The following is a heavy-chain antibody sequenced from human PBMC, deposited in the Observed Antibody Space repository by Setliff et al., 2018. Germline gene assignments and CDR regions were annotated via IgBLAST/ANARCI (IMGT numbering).Heavy chain of an antibody. D-gene: IGHD4-17*01. V-gene: IGHV3-23*01. CDR3: AKVYRDYGNSVDAFDV. Sequence: GGSLRLSCAASGITFSNYAMSWVRQAPGMGLDWVSSFRGGGGPTYYADSVKGRFTISRDISKNTVYLQMNSLRVEDTAVYFCAKVYRDYGNSVDAFDVWGQGTMVTVSS. CDR1: GITFSNYA. J-gene: IGHJ3*01. CDR2: FRGGGGPT.